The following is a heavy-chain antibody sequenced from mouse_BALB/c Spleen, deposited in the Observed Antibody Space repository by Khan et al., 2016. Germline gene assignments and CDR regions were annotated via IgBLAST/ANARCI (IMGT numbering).Heavy chain of an antibody. CDR2: INPTSNYT. D-gene: IGHD2-14*01. CDR3: ASEVFRAWFVY. Sequence: QVQLQQSGAELARPGASVKMSCKASGYTFTSYTMHWVKQRPGQGLEWIGYINPTSNYTNYNQKFRDKATLTADKSSNTAYMQLTGLTSEDSAVYSCASEVFRAWFVYWGQGTLVTVSA. J-gene: IGHJ3*01. V-gene: IGHV1-4*01. CDR1: GYTFTSYT.